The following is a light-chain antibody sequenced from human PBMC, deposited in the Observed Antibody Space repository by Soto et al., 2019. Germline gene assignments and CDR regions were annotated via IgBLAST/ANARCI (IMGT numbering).Light chain of an antibody. CDR1: QSVSSS. J-gene: IGKJ1*01. V-gene: IGKV3-15*01. CDR3: QQYNNWPRT. Sequence: EVVLTQSPGTLSLSPGERATLSCRASQSVSSSYVAWYQQKRGQAPRLLIYGASTRATGIPARFSGSGSGTEFTLTISSLQSEDFAVYYCQQYNNWPRTFGQGTKVDIK. CDR2: GAS.